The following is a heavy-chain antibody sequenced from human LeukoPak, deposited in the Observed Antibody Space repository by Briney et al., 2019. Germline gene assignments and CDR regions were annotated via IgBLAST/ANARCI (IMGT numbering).Heavy chain of an antibody. J-gene: IGHJ4*02. Sequence: ASVKVSCKASGYTFTSYGISWVRQAPGQGLQWLGWISASNGNTNYAQKFRDRVTMSTDSSTRTIYMDLRSLTSDDTAVYYCARGPPVFGMFAFQSFFDYWGQGTLVTVSS. V-gene: IGHV1-18*01. CDR2: ISASNGNT. D-gene: IGHD3-10*02. CDR1: GYTFTSYG. CDR3: ARGPPVFGMFAFQSFFDY.